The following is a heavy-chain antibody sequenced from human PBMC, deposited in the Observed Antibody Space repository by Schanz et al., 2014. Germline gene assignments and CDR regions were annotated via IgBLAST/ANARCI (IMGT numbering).Heavy chain of an antibody. V-gene: IGHV3-11*01. Sequence: QVQLVESGGGVVQPGGSLTLSCAASKFTFSGYGMHWIRQAPGKGLEWLSYISRDGTTSYYADSVKGRFTISRDNAKNSLYLEMTSLRGEDTAVYYCARENLNWEAFDIWGQGTVVTVSS. J-gene: IGHJ3*02. CDR2: ISRDGTTS. D-gene: IGHD7-27*01. CDR3: ARENLNWEAFDI. CDR1: KFTFSGYG.